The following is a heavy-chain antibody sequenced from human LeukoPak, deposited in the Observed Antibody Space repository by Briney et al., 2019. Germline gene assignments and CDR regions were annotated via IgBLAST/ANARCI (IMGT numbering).Heavy chain of an antibody. Sequence: GESLKISCKGSGYSFTSYWIGWVRQMPGKGLEWMGIIYPGGSDTRYSPSFQGQVTISADKSISTAYLQWSSLKASDTAMYYCARWVDTAMGGFDPWGQGTLVTVSS. CDR2: IYPGGSDT. D-gene: IGHD5-18*01. CDR1: GYSFTSYW. V-gene: IGHV5-51*01. J-gene: IGHJ5*02. CDR3: ARWVDTAMGGFDP.